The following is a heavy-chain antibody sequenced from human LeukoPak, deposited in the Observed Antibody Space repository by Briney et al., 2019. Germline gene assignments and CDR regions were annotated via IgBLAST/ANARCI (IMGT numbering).Heavy chain of an antibody. Sequence: SQTLSLTCTVSGGSISSGSYYWSWIRQPAGKGLEWIGRIYTSGCTNYNPSLKSRVTISVDTSKNQFSLKLSSVTAADTAVYYCARVRFYYYYMDVWGKGTTVTVSS. CDR1: GGSISSGSYY. V-gene: IGHV4-61*02. CDR2: IYTSGCT. J-gene: IGHJ6*03. CDR3: ARVRFYYYYMDV. D-gene: IGHD3-3*01.